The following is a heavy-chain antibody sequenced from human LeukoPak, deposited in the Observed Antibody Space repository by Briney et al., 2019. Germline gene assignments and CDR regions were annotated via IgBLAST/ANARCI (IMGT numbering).Heavy chain of an antibody. Sequence: GGSLRLSCAASGFTFSSYWMHWVRQAPGKGLVWVSRINSDGSSTSYADSVKGRFTISRDNAKNTLYLQMNSLRAEDTAVYYCAVAAAGNWDYYYYYYMDVWGKGTTVTVSS. CDR3: AVAAAGNWDYYYYYYMDV. D-gene: IGHD6-13*01. V-gene: IGHV3-74*01. CDR2: INSDGSST. J-gene: IGHJ6*03. CDR1: GFTFSSYW.